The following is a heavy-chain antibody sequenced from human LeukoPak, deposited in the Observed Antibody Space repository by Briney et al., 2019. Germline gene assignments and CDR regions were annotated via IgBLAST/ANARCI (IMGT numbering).Heavy chain of an antibody. D-gene: IGHD2-8*01. J-gene: IGHJ4*02. Sequence: ASVKVSCKASGYTFTNYAISWVRQAPGQGLEWMGWISAYNGNTNYAQNLQGRVTMTTDTSTSTAYMELRSLRPDDTAVYYCALISYCTTITCYFLDYWGQGTLVTVSS. CDR3: ALISYCTTITCYFLDY. CDR2: ISAYNGNT. V-gene: IGHV1-18*01. CDR1: GYTFTNYA.